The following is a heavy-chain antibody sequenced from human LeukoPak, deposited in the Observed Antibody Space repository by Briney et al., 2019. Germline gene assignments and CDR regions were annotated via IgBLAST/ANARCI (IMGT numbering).Heavy chain of an antibody. CDR1: GFTFSNYG. D-gene: IGHD3-10*01. CDR3: VPLTDGSIDY. CDR2: ISYDGSNK. Sequence: PGGSLRLSCAASGFTFSNYGIHWVRQAPGKGLEWVAVISYDGSNKYYAESVKGRFTISRDNSKNTLNLQMNNLRAEDTAVYYCVPLTDGSIDYWGQGTLVTVSS. V-gene: IGHV3-30*03. J-gene: IGHJ4*02.